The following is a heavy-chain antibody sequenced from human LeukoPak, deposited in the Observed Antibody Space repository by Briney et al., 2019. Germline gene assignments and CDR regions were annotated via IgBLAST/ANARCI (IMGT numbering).Heavy chain of an antibody. J-gene: IGHJ4*02. CDR1: GGXVSSYY. D-gene: IGHD1-14*01. CDR2: IHNSGRT. CDR3: ARHGTISSESYFDY. V-gene: IGHV4-59*08. Sequence: SETLSLTCIVSGGXVSSYYWSWIRQSPGKGLEWIGYIHNSGRTNYNPSLESRVTGFVDTSKNQVSLRLSSVTAADTAVYYCARHGTISSESYFDYWGQGALVTVSS.